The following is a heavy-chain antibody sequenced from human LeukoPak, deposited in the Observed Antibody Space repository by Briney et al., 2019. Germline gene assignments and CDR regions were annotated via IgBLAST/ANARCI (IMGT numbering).Heavy chain of an antibody. J-gene: IGHJ6*03. CDR1: IDSFTNYY. Sequence: PSETLSLTCAVYIDSFTNYYWNWIRQTPGKGLEWIGEVNDSGGTNINPSLKSRVTISVDASKKQFSLKLSSVTAADTAVYYCARGQYGVLLDYMDVWGKGTTVTISS. CDR2: VNDSGGT. CDR3: ARGQYGVLLDYMDV. V-gene: IGHV4-34*01. D-gene: IGHD1-1*01.